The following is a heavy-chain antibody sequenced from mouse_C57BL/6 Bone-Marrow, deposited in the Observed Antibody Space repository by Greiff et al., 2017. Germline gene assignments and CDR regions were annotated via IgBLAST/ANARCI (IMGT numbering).Heavy chain of an antibody. Sequence: VKLQESGPELVKPGASVKISCKASGYAFSSSWMNWVKQRPGKGLEWIGRIYPGDGDTNYNGKFQGKATLTADKSSSTAYMQLSSLSSVDSAVYFSAQMTTVVAPFDYWGQGTTLAVSS. CDR2: IYPGDGDT. CDR3: AQMTTVVAPFDY. CDR1: GYAFSSSW. V-gene: IGHV1-82*01. J-gene: IGHJ2*01. D-gene: IGHD1-1*01.